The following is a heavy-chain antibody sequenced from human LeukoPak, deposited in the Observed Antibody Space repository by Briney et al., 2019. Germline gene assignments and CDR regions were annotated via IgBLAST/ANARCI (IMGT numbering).Heavy chain of an antibody. CDR3: ARLMGLPYEPPDY. V-gene: IGHV5-51*01. CDR1: GYSFTRYW. J-gene: IGHJ4*02. D-gene: IGHD1-14*01. CDR2: IYPGDSDT. Sequence: GESLKISCKGYGYSFTRYWIGWVRQMPGKGLEWVGSIYPGDSDTRYSPSFQGQVTLSADKSISTAYLQWSSLKASHTALYYCARLMGLPYEPPDYWGQGTLVTVSS.